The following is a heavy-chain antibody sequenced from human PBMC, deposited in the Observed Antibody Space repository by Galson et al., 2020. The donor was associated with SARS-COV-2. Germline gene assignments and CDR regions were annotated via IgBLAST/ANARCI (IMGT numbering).Heavy chain of an antibody. D-gene: IGHD6-19*01. CDR3: AKSSSGWYVSGMDG. V-gene: IGHV3-30*18. Sequence: GGSLRLSCAASGFTFSSYGMHWVRQAPGKGLEWVAVISYDGSNKYYADSVKGRFTISRDNSKNTLYLQMNSLRAEDTAVYYCAKSSSGWYVSGMDGWGQGTTVTVSS. CDR1: GFTFSSYG. CDR2: ISYDGSNK. J-gene: IGHJ6*02.